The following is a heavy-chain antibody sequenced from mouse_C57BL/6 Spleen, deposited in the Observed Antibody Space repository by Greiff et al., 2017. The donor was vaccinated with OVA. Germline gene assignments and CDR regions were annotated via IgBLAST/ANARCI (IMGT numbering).Heavy chain of an antibody. CDR1: GFTFSDYG. J-gene: IGHJ4*01. CDR2: ISSGSSTL. Sequence: EVKLVESGGGLVKPGGSLKLSCAASGFTFSDYGMHWVRQAPEKGLEWVAYISSGSSTLYYADTVKGRFTISRDNAKNTLFLQMTSLRSEDTAMYYCARSTTVVAPYYAMDYWGQGTSVTVSS. V-gene: IGHV5-17*01. D-gene: IGHD1-1*01. CDR3: ARSTTVVAPYYAMDY.